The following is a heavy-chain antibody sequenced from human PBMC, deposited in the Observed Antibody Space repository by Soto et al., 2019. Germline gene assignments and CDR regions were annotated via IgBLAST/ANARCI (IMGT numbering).Heavy chain of an antibody. V-gene: IGHV1-3*01. J-gene: IGHJ3*01. Sequence: VQSGAEVRKPGASVNISCRASGFSFSDNLINWVRQAPGQGLEWMGWINPDNGNTRHSETFQGRVTISRHSSASIAYVEVSDLTSEDTAVYYCARDMLSVGPRANDAFDVWGQGTMVTVSS. D-gene: IGHD2-8*01. CDR2: INPDNGNT. CDR3: ARDMLSVGPRANDAFDV. CDR1: GFSFSDNL.